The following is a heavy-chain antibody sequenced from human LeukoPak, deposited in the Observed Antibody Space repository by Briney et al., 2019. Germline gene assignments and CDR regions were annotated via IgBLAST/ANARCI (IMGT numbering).Heavy chain of an antibody. V-gene: IGHV3-23*01. CDR1: GFTFSNYA. CDR2: ISGSGDST. D-gene: IGHD3-3*01. J-gene: IGHJ6*03. Sequence: GGSLRLSCAASGFTFSNYAMSWVRQAPGKGLEWVSAISGSGDSTNYADSVKGRFTISRDNSKNTLYLQMNSLRAEDTAVYYCAKEGGDFWSGYYPYYYYYMDVWGKGTTVTVSS. CDR3: AKEGGDFWSGYYPYYYYYMDV.